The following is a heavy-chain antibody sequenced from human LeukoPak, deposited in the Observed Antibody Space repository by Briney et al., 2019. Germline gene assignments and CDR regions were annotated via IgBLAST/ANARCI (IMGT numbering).Heavy chain of an antibody. J-gene: IGHJ4*02. Sequence: GGSLRLSCAASGFTFSSYSMNWVRQAPGKGLEWVSYISSSSSTIYYADSVKGRFTISRENAKNSLYLQMNSLRAGDTAVYYCARDPRSYYDSSGYFAWGFDYWGQGTLVTVSS. V-gene: IGHV3-48*01. CDR1: GFTFSSYS. D-gene: IGHD3-22*01. CDR3: ARDPRSYYDSSGYFAWGFDY. CDR2: ISSSSSTI.